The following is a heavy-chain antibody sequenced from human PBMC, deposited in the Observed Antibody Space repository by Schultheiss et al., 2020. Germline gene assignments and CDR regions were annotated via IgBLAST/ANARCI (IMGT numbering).Heavy chain of an antibody. J-gene: IGHJ6*02. CDR1: GFTFSSYA. CDR3: ARGWQGAAKGFDV. D-gene: IGHD3-16*01. CDR2: ISSSGSTI. V-gene: IGHV3-23*01. Sequence: GGSLRLSCAASGFTFSSYAMSWVRQAPGKGLEWVSYISSSGSTIYYADSVKGRFTISRDNSKNTLYLQMNSLRAEDTAVYYCARGWQGAAKGFDVWGQGSMVTVSS.